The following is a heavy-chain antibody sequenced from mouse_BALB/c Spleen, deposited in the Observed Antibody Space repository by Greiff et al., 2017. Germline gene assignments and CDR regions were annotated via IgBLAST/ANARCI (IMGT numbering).Heavy chain of an antibody. CDR2: IYPGDGDT. CDR1: GYTFTSYW. V-gene: IGHV1-87*01. D-gene: IGHD3-2*02. CDR3: ARSGENYAMDY. Sequence: VQLQESGAELARPGASVKLSCKASGYTFTSYWMQGVKQRPGQGLEGIGAIYPGDGDTRYTQKFKGKATLTADKSSSTAYMQLSSLASEDSAVYYCARSGENYAMDYWGQGTSVTVSS. J-gene: IGHJ4*01.